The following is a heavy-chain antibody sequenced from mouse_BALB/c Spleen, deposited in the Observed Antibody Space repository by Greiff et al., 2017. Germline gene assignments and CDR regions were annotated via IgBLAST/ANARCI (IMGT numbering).Heavy chain of an antibody. CDR1: GFSLTSYG. D-gene: IGHD1-1*01. Sequence: VKLMESGPGLVAPSQSLSITCTVSGFSLTSYGVHWVRQPPGKGLEWLGVIWAGGSTNYNSALMSRLSISKDNSKSQVFLKMNSLQTDDTAMYYCAREGILLRDFDYWGQGTTLTVSS. CDR2: IWAGGST. J-gene: IGHJ2*01. V-gene: IGHV2-9*02. CDR3: AREGILLRDFDY.